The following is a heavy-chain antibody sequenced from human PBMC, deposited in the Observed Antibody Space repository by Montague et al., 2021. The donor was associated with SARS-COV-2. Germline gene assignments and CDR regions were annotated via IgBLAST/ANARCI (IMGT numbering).Heavy chain of an antibody. CDR1: GFTFSSYA. J-gene: IGHJ4*02. V-gene: IGHV3-23*01. Sequence: SLRLSCAASGFTFSSYAMSWVRQAPGKGLEWVSAISGSGVRPYYXYSXQGRFTISRDNSKNTLYLQMNSLRAEDTAVYYCAKVSGNVVVVAATWFGFDYWGQGTLVTASS. CDR2: ISGSGVRP. CDR3: AKVSGNVVVVAATWFGFDY. D-gene: IGHD2-15*01.